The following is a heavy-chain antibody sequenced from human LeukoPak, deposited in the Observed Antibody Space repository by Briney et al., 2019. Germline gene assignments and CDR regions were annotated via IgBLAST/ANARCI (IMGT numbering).Heavy chain of an antibody. CDR3: ASLTTAEAFDI. CDR2: INHSGST. V-gene: IGHV4-34*01. D-gene: IGHD3-22*01. J-gene: IGHJ3*02. Sequence: SETLSLTCAVYGGSFSGHYWSWIRQPPGKGLEWIGEINHSGSTNYNPSLKSRVTISVDTSKNQFSLKLSSVTAADTAVYYCASLTTAEAFDIWGQGTMVTVSS. CDR1: GGSFSGHY.